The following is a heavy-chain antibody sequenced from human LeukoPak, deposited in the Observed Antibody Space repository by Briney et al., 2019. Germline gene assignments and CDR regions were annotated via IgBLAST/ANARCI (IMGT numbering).Heavy chain of an antibody. J-gene: IGHJ5*02. CDR2: IIPIFGTA. CDR3: ARGHCSSTSCYTSNNWFDP. D-gene: IGHD2-2*02. CDR1: GGTFSSYA. Sequence: SVKVSCKASGGTFSSYAISWVRQAPGQGLEWMGGIIPIFGTANYAQKFQGRVTITTDESTSTAYMELSSLRSEDTAVYYCARGHCSSTSCYTSNNWFDPWGQGTLVTVSS. V-gene: IGHV1-69*05.